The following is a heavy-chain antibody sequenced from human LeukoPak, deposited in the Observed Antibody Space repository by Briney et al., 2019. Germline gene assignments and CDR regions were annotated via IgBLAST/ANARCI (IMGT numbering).Heavy chain of an antibody. CDR3: ARDSADSSGSTDAFDI. CDR2: IYSGGST. J-gene: IGHJ3*02. Sequence: GGSLRHSCAASGSTVSSNLMSWVRQAPGKGLEWVSVIYSGGSTYYADSVKGRFTISRDNSKNTLYLQMNSLRAEDTAVYYCARDSADSSGSTDAFDIWGQGTMVTVSS. CDR1: GSTVSSNL. D-gene: IGHD3-22*01. V-gene: IGHV3-53*01.